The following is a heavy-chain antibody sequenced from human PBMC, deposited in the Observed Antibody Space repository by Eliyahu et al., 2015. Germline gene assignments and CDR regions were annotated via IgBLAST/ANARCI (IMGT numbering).Heavy chain of an antibody. CDR1: GGSFSGYY. CDR3: ARGGAVVIAIEVKRGAMDV. CDR2: INHSGST. V-gene: IGHV4-34*01. D-gene: IGHD2-21*01. J-gene: IGHJ6*02. Sequence: QVQLQQWGAGLLKPSETLSLTCAVYGGSFSGYYWSWIRQPPGKGLEWIGEINHSGSTNYNPSLKSRVTISVDTSKNQFSLKLSSVTAADTAVYYCARGGAVVIAIEVKRGAMDVWGQGTTVTVSS.